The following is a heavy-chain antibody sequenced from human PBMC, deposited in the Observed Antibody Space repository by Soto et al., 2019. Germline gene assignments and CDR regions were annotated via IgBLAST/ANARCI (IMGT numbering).Heavy chain of an antibody. CDR3: AKGLCSGGSCYLSPFDY. Sequence: LRLSCAASGFTFSSYAMSWVRQAPGKGLEWVSAISGSGGSTYYADSVKGRFTISRDNSKNTLYLQMNSLRAEDTAVYYFAKGLCSGGSCYLSPFDYWGQGTLVTVSS. CDR2: ISGSGGST. CDR1: GFTFSSYA. J-gene: IGHJ4*02. V-gene: IGHV3-23*01. D-gene: IGHD2-15*01.